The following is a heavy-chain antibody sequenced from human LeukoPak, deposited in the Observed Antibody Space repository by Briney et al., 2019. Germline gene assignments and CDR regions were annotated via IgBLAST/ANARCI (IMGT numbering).Heavy chain of an antibody. V-gene: IGHV3-74*01. CDR2: INGDGSST. CDR3: TRQYSGSPGD. J-gene: IGHJ4*02. CDR1: GFTFGSYW. Sequence: GGSLRLSCAVSGFTFGSYWMPWVRQAPGKGLVWVSHINGDGSSTNYADSVKGRFTISRDNAKNTLYLQMNSLRVEDTAVYYCTRQYSGSPGDWGQGTLVTVSS. D-gene: IGHD1-26*01.